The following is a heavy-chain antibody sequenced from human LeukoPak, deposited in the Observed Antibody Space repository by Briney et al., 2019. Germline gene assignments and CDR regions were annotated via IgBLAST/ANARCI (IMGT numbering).Heavy chain of an antibody. Sequence: SVKVSCKASGGTFSSSSISWVRQAPGQGLEWMGGIIPIFGTANYAQKFQGRVTITADESTRTAYMKLSSLRSEDTAVYYCARSVATATDNWFDPWGQGTLVTVSS. J-gene: IGHJ5*02. CDR2: IIPIFGTA. CDR1: GGTFSSSS. D-gene: IGHD5-18*01. V-gene: IGHV1-69*13. CDR3: ARSVATATDNWFDP.